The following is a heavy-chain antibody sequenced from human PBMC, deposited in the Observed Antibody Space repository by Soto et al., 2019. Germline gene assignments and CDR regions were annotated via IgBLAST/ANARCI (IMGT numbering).Heavy chain of an antibody. CDR2: INSDGSST. D-gene: IGHD2-15*01. CDR3: ARCSGGSCSPYY. CDR1: GFTFSSYW. Sequence: GESLKISCAASGFTFSSYWMHWVRQAPGKGLVWVSRINSDGSSTSYADSVKGRFTISRDNAKNTLYLQMNSLRADDTAVYFCARCSGGSCSPYYWGQGTLVTVSS. V-gene: IGHV3-74*01. J-gene: IGHJ4*02.